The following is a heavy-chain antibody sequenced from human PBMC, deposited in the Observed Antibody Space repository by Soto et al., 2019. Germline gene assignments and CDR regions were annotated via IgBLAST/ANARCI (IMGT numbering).Heavy chain of an antibody. V-gene: IGHV1-69*04. CDR3: ARDQGAPDLDYYYMDV. CDR1: GGTFSSYT. CDR2: IIPILGIA. Sequence: SVRVSCKASGGTFSSYTISWLRQAPGQGLEWMGRIIPILGIANYAQKFQGRVTITADKSTSTAYMELSSLRSEDTAVYYCARDQGAPDLDYYYMDVWGKGTTVTVTS. J-gene: IGHJ6*03.